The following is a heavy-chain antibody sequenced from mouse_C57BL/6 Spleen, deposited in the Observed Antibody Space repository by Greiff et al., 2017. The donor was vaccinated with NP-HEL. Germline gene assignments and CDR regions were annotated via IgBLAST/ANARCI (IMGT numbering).Heavy chain of an antibody. Sequence: QVQLQQSGPELVKPGASVKISCKASGYAFSSSWMNWVKQRPGKGLEWIGRIYPGDGDTNYNGKFKGKATLTADKSSSTAYMQLSSLTSEDSAVYYCARPYDYDGVFAYWGQGTLVTVSA. CDR3: ARPYDYDGVFAY. V-gene: IGHV1-82*01. CDR2: IYPGDGDT. D-gene: IGHD2-4*01. CDR1: GYAFSSSW. J-gene: IGHJ3*01.